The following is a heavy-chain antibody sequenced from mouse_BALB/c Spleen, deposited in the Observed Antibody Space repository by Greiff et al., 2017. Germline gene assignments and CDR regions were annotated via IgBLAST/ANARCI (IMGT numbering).Heavy chain of an antibody. Sequence: DVKLQESGPGLVKPSQSLSLTCSVTGYSITSVYYWNWIRQFPGNKLEWMGYISYDGSNNYNPSLKNRISITRDTSKNQFFLKLNSVTTEDTATYYCASLWLRQGYFDYWGQGTTLTVSS. D-gene: IGHD2-2*01. CDR2: ISYDGSN. CDR1: GYSITSVYY. V-gene: IGHV3-6*02. J-gene: IGHJ2*01. CDR3: ASLWLRQGYFDY.